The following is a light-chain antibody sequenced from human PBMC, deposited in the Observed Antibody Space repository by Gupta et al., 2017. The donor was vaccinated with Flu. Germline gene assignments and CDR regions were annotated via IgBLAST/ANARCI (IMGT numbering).Light chain of an antibody. Sequence: VTLVHRSSITCRSSQSVVHSDGKNYVAWFQQRPGHSPRRLIYWVSTRDSGVPDRGSGSGSGTDFTLNISRVEAEDVGVYYCKQDTHSLYTFGQGTKLEIK. CDR1: QSVVHSDGKNY. V-gene: IGKV2-30*02. CDR2: WVS. J-gene: IGKJ2*01. CDR3: KQDTHSLYT.